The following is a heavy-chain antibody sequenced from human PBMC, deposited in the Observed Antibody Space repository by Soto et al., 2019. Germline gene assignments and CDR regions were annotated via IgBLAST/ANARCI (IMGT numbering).Heavy chain of an antibody. J-gene: IGHJ4*02. Sequence: QLQLQESGPGLVKPSETLSLTCTVSGGTINSTSYYWGWIRQPPGKGLEWIGSIYYSGSTYYNPSLKSRVTISVDTSKNQFSLKLSSVTAADTAVYYCARLTPTLIAVWGQGTLVTVSS. CDR3: ARLTPTLIAV. D-gene: IGHD2-15*01. CDR1: GGTINSTSYY. V-gene: IGHV4-39*01. CDR2: IYYSGST.